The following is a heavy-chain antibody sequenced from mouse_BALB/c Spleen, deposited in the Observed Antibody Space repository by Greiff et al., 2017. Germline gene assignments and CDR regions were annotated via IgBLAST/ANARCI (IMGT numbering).Heavy chain of an antibody. J-gene: IGHJ3*01. D-gene: IGHD2-10*01. CDR3: AATAYYGNYRAY. Sequence: EVQLVESGPELVKPGASVKISCKASGYTFTDYNMHWVKQSHGKSLEWIGYIYPYNGGTGYNQKFKSKATLTVDNSSSTAYMELRSLTSEDSAVYYCAATAYYGNYRAYWGQGTLVTVSA. CDR1: GYTFTDYN. CDR2: IYPYNGGT. V-gene: IGHV1S29*02.